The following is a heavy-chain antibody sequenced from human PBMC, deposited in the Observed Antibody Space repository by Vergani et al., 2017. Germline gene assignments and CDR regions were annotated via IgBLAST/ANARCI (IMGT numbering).Heavy chain of an antibody. J-gene: IGHJ4*02. CDR2: IYYSGST. CDR3: ARGILTGYSRPYYFDY. Sequence: QVQLQESGPGLVKPSETPSLTCTVSGGSISSYYWSRIRQPPGKGLEWIGYIYYSGSTNYNPSLKSRVTISVDTSKNQFSLKLSSVTAADTAVYYCARGILTGYSRPYYFDYWGQGTLVTVSS. V-gene: IGHV4-59*01. CDR1: GGSISSYY. D-gene: IGHD3-9*01.